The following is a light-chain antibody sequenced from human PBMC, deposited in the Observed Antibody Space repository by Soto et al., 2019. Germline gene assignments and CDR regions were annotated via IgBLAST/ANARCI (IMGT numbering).Light chain of an antibody. J-gene: IGKJ1*01. V-gene: IGKV1-5*03. CDR2: TAS. CDR1: QNINSH. CDR3: QQYDLYST. Sequence: DIQMTQSPSTLSASVGDRVTITCRASQNINSHLAWYQQKPGKAPNLLIYTASNLESGVPSRFSGSGSGTEFTLIISNLQPEDFATFYCQQYDLYSTFGQGTKVEIK.